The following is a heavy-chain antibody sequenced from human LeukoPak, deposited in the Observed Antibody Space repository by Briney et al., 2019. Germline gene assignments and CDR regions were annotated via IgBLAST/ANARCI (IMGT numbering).Heavy chain of an antibody. J-gene: IGHJ4*02. V-gene: IGHV3-33*01. CDR1: GFTFSSYG. Sequence: GRSLRLSCAPSGFTFSSYGMQWVREAPGNGLEWVAVIWPDGSNKYYADSVKGRFTISRDNSKNTLYLQMNILRAEDTAVYYCARNRPAYYFDSWGQGTLVTVSS. CDR3: ARNRPAYYFDS. CDR2: IWPDGSNK.